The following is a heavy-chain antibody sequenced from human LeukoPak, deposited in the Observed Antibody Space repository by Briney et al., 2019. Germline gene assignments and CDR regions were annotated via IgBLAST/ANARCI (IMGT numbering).Heavy chain of an antibody. D-gene: IGHD2-8*01. CDR3: VRDTSGSY. CDR2: INNDGSYI. CDR1: GFTFSGHW. Sequence: GGSLRPSCAASGFTFSGHWMYWVRQAPGKGLVWVSHINNDGSYIRYADSVKGRFTISRENAKNTVYLQMNSLRAEDTAVYYCVRDTSGSYWGQGTLVTVSS. J-gene: IGHJ4*02. V-gene: IGHV3-74*01.